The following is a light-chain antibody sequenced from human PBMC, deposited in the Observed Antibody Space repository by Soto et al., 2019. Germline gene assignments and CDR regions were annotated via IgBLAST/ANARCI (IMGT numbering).Light chain of an antibody. CDR3: AAWDDSLGAYV. CDR1: NSNIVTNT. Sequence: QSVLGQPPSVSATPWQMVTISCSGSNSNIVTNTVNWYQQLPGTAPRLLIYTNNQRPSGVPQRFSGSKTGTSASLAIGGLQSEDGADYYCAAWDDSLGAYVFGNGTKVTVL. V-gene: IGLV1-44*01. CDR2: TNN. J-gene: IGLJ1*01.